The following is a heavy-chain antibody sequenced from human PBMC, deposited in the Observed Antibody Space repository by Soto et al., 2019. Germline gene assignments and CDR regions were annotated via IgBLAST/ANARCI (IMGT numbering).Heavy chain of an antibody. CDR3: ARGCGSAHRPYLLNL. Sequence: GGSLRLSCAASGFSLSTYWMSWVRQAPGRGLEWVATIRQDGGETHYVDYVKGRFSISRDNAMNSLYLQVNSLTAEDTAIYYCARGCGSAHRPYLLNLWGQGTQVIVSS. CDR2: IRQDGGET. V-gene: IGHV3-7*01. CDR1: GFSLSTYW. D-gene: IGHD6-19*01. J-gene: IGHJ5*02.